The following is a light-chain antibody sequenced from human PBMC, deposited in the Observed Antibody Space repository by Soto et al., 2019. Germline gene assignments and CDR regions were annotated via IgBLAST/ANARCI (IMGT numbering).Light chain of an antibody. V-gene: IGKV3-11*01. CDR2: DTS. Sequence: IVLTQSPATLSLSPGKRATLSCRASQNISNYLFSYQQKPGQAPSLLIYDTSNRATGIPARFSGSGSGTDFTLTISSRHSEDFAVYYCQQNINWPKTFGQGTRWIS. CDR1: QNISNY. CDR3: QQNINWPKT. J-gene: IGKJ1*01.